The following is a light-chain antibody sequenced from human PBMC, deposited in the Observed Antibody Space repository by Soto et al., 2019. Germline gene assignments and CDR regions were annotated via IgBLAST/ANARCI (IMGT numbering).Light chain of an antibody. J-gene: IGKJ1*01. CDR1: QGIRTD. Sequence: DIQMTQSPSSLSAVVGDRVTISCRASQGIRTDLGWYQQKPGRAPKRLIYDASSLQSGVPSRFSGSGSGTEFTLTISSLQPEDFATYYFIQHNSYPWTFGQGTKVEIK. CDR2: DAS. CDR3: IQHNSYPWT. V-gene: IGKV1-17*01.